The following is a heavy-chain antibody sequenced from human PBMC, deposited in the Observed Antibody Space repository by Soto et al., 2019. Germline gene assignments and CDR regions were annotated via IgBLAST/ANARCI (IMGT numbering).Heavy chain of an antibody. CDR2: IYYSGST. Sequence: SETLSLTCSVSGGSISSYYWSWIRQPPGKGLEWIGYIYYSGSTYYNPSLKSRVTISVDTSKNQFSLKLSSVTAADTAVYYCARSGEWYLDYWGQGTLVTVSS. CDR1: GGSISSYY. V-gene: IGHV4-59*08. D-gene: IGHD2-21*01. CDR3: ARSGEWYLDY. J-gene: IGHJ4*02.